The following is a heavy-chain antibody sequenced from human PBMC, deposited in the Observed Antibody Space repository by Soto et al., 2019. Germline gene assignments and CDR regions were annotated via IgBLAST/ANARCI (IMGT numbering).Heavy chain of an antibody. CDR3: ARCSGSYRPFDY. CDR1: GFTFSSYE. Sequence: GGSLRLSCAASGFTFSSYEMNWVRQAPGKGLEWVSHISNSGSIYYADSVKGRFTISRDNAKNSLYLQMNSLRAEDTAVYYCARCSGSYRPFDYWGRGTL. D-gene: IGHD3-22*01. V-gene: IGHV3-48*03. J-gene: IGHJ4*02. CDR2: ISNSGSI.